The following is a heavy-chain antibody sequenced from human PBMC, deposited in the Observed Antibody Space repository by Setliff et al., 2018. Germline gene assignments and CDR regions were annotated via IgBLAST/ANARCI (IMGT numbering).Heavy chain of an antibody. CDR3: ARGGTFRYFGF. J-gene: IGHJ4*02. V-gene: IGHV4-59*01. CDR2: VYYSGTA. D-gene: IGHD5-12*01. CDR1: DGSLSTYY. Sequence: SETLSLTCTVSDGSLSTYYWSWIRQPPGKGLEFIGYVYYSGTANYSPSLRSRLTISVDTSKNQFSLKLRSVTAADTAVYYCARGGTFRYFGFWGQGAPVTVS.